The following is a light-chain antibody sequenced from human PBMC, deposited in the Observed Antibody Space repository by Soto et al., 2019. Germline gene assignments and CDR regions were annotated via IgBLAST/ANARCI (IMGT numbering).Light chain of an antibody. Sequence: VIWMTQSPSLLPASVGDRVTISCRVSQDIINYLAWYRQKPGKAPDLLIFDASSLENGVPSRFSGSGSGTDFTLTISRLQSEDFATDYYQQYHSFPPTFGQGTKVEVE. CDR3: QQYHSFPPT. CDR1: QDIINY. V-gene: IGKV1D-8*01. J-gene: IGKJ1*01. CDR2: DAS.